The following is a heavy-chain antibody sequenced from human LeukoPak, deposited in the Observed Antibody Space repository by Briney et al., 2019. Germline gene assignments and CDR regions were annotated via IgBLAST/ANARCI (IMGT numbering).Heavy chain of an antibody. D-gene: IGHD3-3*01. J-gene: IGHJ4*02. V-gene: IGHV4-34*01. CDR3: ARGDFWSGYYLDY. CDR2: INHSGST. Sequence: SETLALTCAVYGGSFSGCYWSWIRQPPGKGLEWIGEINHSGSTNYNPSLKSRVTISVDTSKNQFSLKLSSVTAADTAVYYCARGDFWSGYYLDYWGQGTLVTVSS. CDR1: GGSFSGCY.